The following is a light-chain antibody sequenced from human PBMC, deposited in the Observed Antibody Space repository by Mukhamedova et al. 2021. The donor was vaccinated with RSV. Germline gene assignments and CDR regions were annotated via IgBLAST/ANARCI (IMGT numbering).Light chain of an antibody. CDR3: SSYTSSSTFVV. CDR2: EVS. Sequence: KLMIYEVSYRPSGVSNRFSGSKSVNTASLTISGLQAEDEADYYCSSYTSSSTFVVFGGGTKLTVL. J-gene: IGLJ2*01. V-gene: IGLV2-14*01.